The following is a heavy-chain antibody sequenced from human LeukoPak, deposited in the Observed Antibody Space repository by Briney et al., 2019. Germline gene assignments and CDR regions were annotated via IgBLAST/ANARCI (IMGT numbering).Heavy chain of an antibody. CDR2: INPNSGGT. D-gene: IGHD6-13*01. CDR3: ARDVDSSSPY. Sequence: ASVKVSCKASGYTFTSYGISWVRQAPGQGLEWMGWINPNSGGTNYAQKFQGRVTMTRDTSISTACMELSRLRSDDTAVYYCARDVDSSSPYWGQGTLVTVSS. J-gene: IGHJ4*02. V-gene: IGHV1-2*02. CDR1: GYTFTSYG.